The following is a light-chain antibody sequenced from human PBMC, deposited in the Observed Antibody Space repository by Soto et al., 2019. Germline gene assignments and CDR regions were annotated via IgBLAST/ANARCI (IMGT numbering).Light chain of an antibody. Sequence: QSMVTQPPSASGALGQRVTISCTGSSSNIGAGYDVHWYQQFPGSAPRLLIFSNNNRPSGVPDRSSGSKSGTSASLDISGLQADDEADYYCQSFDTRLNSVVFGGGTKLTVL. CDR1: SSNIGAGYD. CDR3: QSFDTRLNSVV. CDR2: SNN. J-gene: IGLJ2*01. V-gene: IGLV1-40*01.